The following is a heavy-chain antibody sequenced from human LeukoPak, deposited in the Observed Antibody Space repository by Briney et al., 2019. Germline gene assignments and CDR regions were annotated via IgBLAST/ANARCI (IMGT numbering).Heavy chain of an antibody. CDR2: IYYSGST. J-gene: IGHJ4*02. Sequence: PSQTLSLTCTVSGGSISSGGYYWSWIRQHPGKGLEWIGYIYYSGSTYYNPSLKSRVTISVDTSKNQFSLKLSSVTAADTAVYYCARGIWTYYYDSSGYYYDYWGQGTLVTVSS. D-gene: IGHD3-22*01. CDR1: GGSISSGGYY. CDR3: ARGIWTYYYDSSGYYYDY. V-gene: IGHV4-31*03.